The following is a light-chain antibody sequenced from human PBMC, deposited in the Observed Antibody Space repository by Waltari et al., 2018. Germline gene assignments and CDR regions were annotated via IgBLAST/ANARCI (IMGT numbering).Light chain of an antibody. CDR1: QSVFYSSNHLNY. CDR2: WAL. J-gene: IGKJ1*01. Sequence: DIVMTQSPDSLAVSLGERATINCKSSQSVFYSSNHLNYLCGYQQKPGQPPKLLIYWALPRKPGVPDRFSGSGSGTDFTLTISSLQAEDVSVYYCQQYYATPRTFGQGTRVEIK. CDR3: QQYYATPRT. V-gene: IGKV4-1*01.